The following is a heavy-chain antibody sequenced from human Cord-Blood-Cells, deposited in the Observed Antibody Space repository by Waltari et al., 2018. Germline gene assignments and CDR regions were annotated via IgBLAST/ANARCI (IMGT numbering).Heavy chain of an antibody. CDR3: AGGVTVSRNAFDS. J-gene: IGHJ3*02. CDR1: GGSFSGYY. Sequence: QVQLQQWGAGLLTPSETLSLTCAVYGGSFSGYYWSWFLQPPGKGQEMSVENNQSGSTNYNPSLKSRVTISVDTAKNQFSLKLSSVTAADTAVYYCAGGVTVSRNAFDSWGQGTMVTVSS. D-gene: IGHD4-4*01. V-gene: IGHV4-34*01. CDR2: NNQSGST.